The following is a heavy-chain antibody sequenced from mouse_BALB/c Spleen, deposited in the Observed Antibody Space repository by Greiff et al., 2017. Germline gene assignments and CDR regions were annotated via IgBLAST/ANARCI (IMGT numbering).Heavy chain of an antibody. J-gene: IGHJ4*01. CDR2: INPYNGAT. CDR3: AATMPYYYAMDY. V-gene: IGHV1-31*01. Sequence: VQLQQSGPELVKPGASVKISCKASGYSFTGYYMHWVKQSHVKSLEWIGRINPYNGATSYNQNFKDKASLTVDKSSSTAYMELHSLTSEDSAVYYCAATMPYYYAMDYWGQGTSVTVSS. D-gene: IGHD2-1*01. CDR1: GYSFTGYY.